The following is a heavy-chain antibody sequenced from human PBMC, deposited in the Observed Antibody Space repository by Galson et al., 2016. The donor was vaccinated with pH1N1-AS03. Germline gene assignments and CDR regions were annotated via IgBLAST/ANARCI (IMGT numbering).Heavy chain of an antibody. J-gene: IGHJ3*02. CDR1: GGSFNNYY. CDR3: ARGSYSSGWYRGRNAFDI. D-gene: IGHD6-19*01. V-gene: IGHV4-34*01. Sequence: ETLSLTCAVYGGSFNNYYWNWIRQSPGKGLEWVGEINHSGSTDHNPPLKSRVPISVDPSKNQISLNLNSVTAADTAVYYCARGSYSSGWYRGRNAFDIWGQGTMVTVSS. CDR2: INHSGST.